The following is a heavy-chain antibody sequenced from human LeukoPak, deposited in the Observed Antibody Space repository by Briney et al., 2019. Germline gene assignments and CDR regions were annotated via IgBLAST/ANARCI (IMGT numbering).Heavy chain of an antibody. Sequence: PSETLSLTCAVSGGSIFSGDYSWNWIRQSTGRGLEWIGYMYHGGTTFYNPSLKGRVTISVDRSKNQFSLKLCSVTAADAAVYFCARASGYYGSGSPYPDSWGQGILVTVSS. V-gene: IGHV4-30-2*06. J-gene: IGHJ4*02. CDR3: ARASGYYGSGSPYPDS. CDR2: MYHGGTT. D-gene: IGHD3-10*01. CDR1: GGSIFSGDYS.